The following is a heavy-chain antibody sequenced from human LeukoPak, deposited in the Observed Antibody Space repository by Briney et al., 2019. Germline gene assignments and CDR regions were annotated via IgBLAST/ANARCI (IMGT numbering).Heavy chain of an antibody. Sequence: GESLKISCKGSGYSFTSYWIAWVRQMPGKGVELMWVIYPGDSDTTYSPSFQGQVTISADKSISTAYLQWSSLRASDTAMYYCARQWGRGSGSYLGYWGQGTLVTVSS. V-gene: IGHV5-51*01. CDR3: ARQWGRGSGSYLGY. J-gene: IGHJ4*02. CDR2: IYPGDSDT. D-gene: IGHD3-10*01. CDR1: GYSFTSYW.